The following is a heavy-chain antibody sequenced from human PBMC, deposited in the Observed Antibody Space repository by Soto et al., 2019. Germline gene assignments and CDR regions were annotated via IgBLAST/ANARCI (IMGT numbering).Heavy chain of an antibody. CDR2: VYTSGRT. CDR3: ETAGFERLYFDQ. CDR1: GFTVTNSY. D-gene: IGHD1-1*01. Sequence: SGGSLRLSCAASGFTVTNSYMAWVRQAPGKGLEWVSVVYTSGRTYHADSVKGRFTVSRDISTNMFFLQMNKLSAEDMATYYCETAGFERLYFDQWGRGTLVTVSS. J-gene: IGHJ4*02. V-gene: IGHV3-53*01.